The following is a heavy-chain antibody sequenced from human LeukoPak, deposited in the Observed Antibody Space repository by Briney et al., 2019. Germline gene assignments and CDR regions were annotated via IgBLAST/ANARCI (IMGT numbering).Heavy chain of an antibody. Sequence: ASETLSLTCTVSGGSISSYYWSWIRQPPGKGLGWIGYIYTSGSTNYNPSLKSRVTISVDTSKNQFSLKLSSVTAADTAVYYCARRRVVVDPSGDYFDYWGQGTLVTVSS. J-gene: IGHJ4*02. D-gene: IGHD3-22*01. CDR1: GGSISSYY. CDR2: IYTSGST. CDR3: ARRRVVVDPSGDYFDY. V-gene: IGHV4-4*09.